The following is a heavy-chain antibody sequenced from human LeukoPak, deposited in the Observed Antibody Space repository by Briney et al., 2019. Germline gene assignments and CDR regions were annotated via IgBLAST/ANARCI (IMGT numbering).Heavy chain of an antibody. V-gene: IGHV4-34*01. CDR3: ARALTIVPAAMRAYWYFDL. J-gene: IGHJ2*01. Sequence: NPSETLSLTCAVYGGSFSGYYWSWIRQPPGKGLEWIGEINHSGSTNYNPSLKSRVTISVDTSKNQFSLKLSSVTAADTAVYYCARALTIVPAAMRAYWYFDLWGRGTLVTVSS. CDR1: GGSFSGYY. CDR2: INHSGST. D-gene: IGHD2-2*01.